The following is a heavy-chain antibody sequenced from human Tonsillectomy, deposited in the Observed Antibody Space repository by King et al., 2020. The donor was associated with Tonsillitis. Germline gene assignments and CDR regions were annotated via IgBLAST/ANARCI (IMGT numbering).Heavy chain of an antibody. V-gene: IGHV2-5*02. CDR3: IKRAAGSGHYYGDAEYFQH. D-gene: IGHD3-22*01. J-gene: IGHJ1*01. Sequence: TLKESGPTLVKPTQTLTLTCTFSGFSLNTNGVGVGWIRQPPGKSLEWLALIYWDDDKRYSPSLKRRLTITKDTSTNQVVLTMTNMDPVDTATYYCIKRAAGSGHYYGDAEYFQHWGQGTLVTVSS. CDR1: GFSLNTNGVG. CDR2: IYWDDDK.